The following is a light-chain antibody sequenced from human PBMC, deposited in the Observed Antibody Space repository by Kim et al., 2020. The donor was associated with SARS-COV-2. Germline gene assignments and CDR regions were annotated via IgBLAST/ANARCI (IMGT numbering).Light chain of an antibody. V-gene: IGKV1D-12*01. Sequence: DIQMTQSPSSVSPSVGDTVTITCRASQGIDDSLAWYQQKPGKAPNLLIYAASTLQSGVPSRFSGSGSGTDFTLTITRLQPEDFAIYYCQQTDTFPTFGGGTKVDIK. CDR3: QQTDTFPT. J-gene: IGKJ4*01. CDR2: AAS. CDR1: QGIDDS.